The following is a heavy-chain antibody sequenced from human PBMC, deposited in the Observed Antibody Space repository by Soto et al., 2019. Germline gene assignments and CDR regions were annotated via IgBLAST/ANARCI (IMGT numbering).Heavy chain of an antibody. J-gene: IGHJ4*02. CDR2: ISSSSSYI. CDR3: AGARHYYDSSGYYSY. V-gene: IGHV3-21*01. Sequence: GGSLRLSCAASGFTFSSYSMNWVRQAPGKGLEWVSSISSSSSYIYYADSVKGRFTISRDNAKNSLYLQMNSLRAEDTAVYYCAGARHYYDSSGYYSYWGQGTLVTVSS. D-gene: IGHD3-22*01. CDR1: GFTFSSYS.